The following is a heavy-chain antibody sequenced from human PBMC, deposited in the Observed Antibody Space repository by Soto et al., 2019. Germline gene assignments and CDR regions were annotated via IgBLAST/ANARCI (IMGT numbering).Heavy chain of an antibody. V-gene: IGHV3-30*18. J-gene: IGHJ4*02. CDR3: ANGDSFSEPFDS. CDR2: ISYDGSNK. CDR1: GFTFSSYG. D-gene: IGHD4-17*01. Sequence: GGSLRLSCAASGFTFSSYGMHWVRQAPGKGLEWVAVISYDGSNKYYADSVKGRFTISRDNSKNTLYLQMNSLRAEDTAVYYCANGDSFSEPFDSWGQGTLVTVSS.